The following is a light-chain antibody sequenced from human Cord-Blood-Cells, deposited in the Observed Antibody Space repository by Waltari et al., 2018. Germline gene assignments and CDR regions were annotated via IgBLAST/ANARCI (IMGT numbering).Light chain of an antibody. CDR1: SSDVGGYNY. V-gene: IGLV2-14*03. J-gene: IGLJ3*02. Sequence: QSALTQPASVSGSPGQSITFSCTGTSSDVGGYNYVSWYQQHPGKAPKLMIYDVSNRPSGVSNRFSGYKSGNTASLTISGLQAEDEADYYCSSYTSSSTLVFGGGTKLTVL. CDR3: SSYTSSSTLV. CDR2: DVS.